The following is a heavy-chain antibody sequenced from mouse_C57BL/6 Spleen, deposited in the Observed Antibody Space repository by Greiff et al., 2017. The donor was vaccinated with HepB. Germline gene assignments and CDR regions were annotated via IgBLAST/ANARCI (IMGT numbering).Heavy chain of an antibody. Sequence: VQLQQPGAELVKPGASVKLSCKASGYTFTSYWMHWVKQRPGQGLEWIGMIHPNSGSTNYNEKFKSKATLTVDKSSSTAYMQLSSLTSEDSAVYYCAATVVADYAMDYWGQGTSVTVSS. J-gene: IGHJ4*01. CDR1: GYTFTSYW. V-gene: IGHV1-64*01. CDR3: AATVVADYAMDY. D-gene: IGHD1-1*01. CDR2: IHPNSGST.